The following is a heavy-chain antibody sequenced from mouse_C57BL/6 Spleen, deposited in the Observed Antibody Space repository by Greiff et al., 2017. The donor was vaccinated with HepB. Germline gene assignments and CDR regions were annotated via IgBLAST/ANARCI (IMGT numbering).Heavy chain of an antibody. CDR2: ISSGGDYI. D-gene: IGHD1-1*01. V-gene: IGHV5-9-1*02. Sequence: EVMLVESGEGLVKPGGSLKLSCAASGFTFSSYAMSWVRQTPEKRLEWVAYISSGGDYIYYADTVKGRFTISRDNARNTLYLQMSRLKSEDTAMYYCTREGLTVAYWGQGTLVTVSA. CDR1: GFTFSSYA. J-gene: IGHJ3*01. CDR3: TREGLTVAY.